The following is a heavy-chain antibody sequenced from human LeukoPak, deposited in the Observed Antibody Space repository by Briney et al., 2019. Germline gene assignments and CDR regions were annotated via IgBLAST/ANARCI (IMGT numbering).Heavy chain of an antibody. Sequence: SETLSLTCAVYGGSFSGYYWSWIRQPPGKGLEWIGEINHSGSTNYNPSLKSRVTISVDTSKNQFSLKLSSVTAADTAVYYCARSYSSSSSMGSWGQGTLVTVSS. D-gene: IGHD6-6*01. CDR1: GGSFSGYY. CDR2: INHSGST. J-gene: IGHJ5*02. V-gene: IGHV4-34*01. CDR3: ARSYSSSSSMGS.